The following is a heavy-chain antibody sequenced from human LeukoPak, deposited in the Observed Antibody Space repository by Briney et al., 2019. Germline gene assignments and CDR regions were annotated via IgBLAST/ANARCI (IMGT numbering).Heavy chain of an antibody. D-gene: IGHD4-17*01. CDR1: GFTFDDYG. J-gene: IGHJ3*02. CDR3: ARGGDYGDFGMTFDI. V-gene: IGHV3-20*04. CDR2: INWNGGST. Sequence: GGSLRLSRAASGFTFDDYGMSWVRQAPGKGLEWVSGINWNGGSTGYADSVKGRFTISRDNAKNSLYLQMNSLRAEDTALYYCARGGDYGDFGMTFDIWGQGTMVTVSS.